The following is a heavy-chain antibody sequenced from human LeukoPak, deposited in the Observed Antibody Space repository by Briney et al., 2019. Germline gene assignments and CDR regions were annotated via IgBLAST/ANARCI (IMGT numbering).Heavy chain of an antibody. CDR3: ARDDIAVAGKGNWFDP. V-gene: IGHV1-46*01. D-gene: IGHD6-19*01. CDR2: INPSGGST. CDR1: GYTFTSYY. J-gene: IGHJ5*02. Sequence: ASVKVSCKASGYTFTSYYMHWVRQAPGQGLEWMGIINPSGGSTSYAQKLQGRVTMTRDTSTSTVYMELSSLRSEDTAVYYCARDDIAVAGKGNWFDPWGQGTLVTVSS.